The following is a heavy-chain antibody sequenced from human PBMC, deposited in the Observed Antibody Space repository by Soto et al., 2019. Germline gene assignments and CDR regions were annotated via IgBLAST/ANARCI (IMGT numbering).Heavy chain of an antibody. J-gene: IGHJ4*02. D-gene: IGHD6-19*01. V-gene: IGHV4-34*01. CDR2: ISHSGST. CDR3: ARRLAVAGTYYFDY. CDR1: GGSFSGYY. Sequence: SETLSLTCAVYGGSFSGYYWSWIRQPPGKGLEWIGEISHSGSTNYNPSLKSRVTISVDTSKNQFSLKLSSVTAADTAVYYCARRLAVAGTYYFDYWGQGTLVTVSS.